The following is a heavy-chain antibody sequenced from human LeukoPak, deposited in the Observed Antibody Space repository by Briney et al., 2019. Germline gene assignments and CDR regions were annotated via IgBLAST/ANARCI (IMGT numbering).Heavy chain of an antibody. CDR1: GGSISSSSYY. D-gene: IGHD4-17*01. CDR3: ARERDDYGDWNDAFDI. Sequence: SETLSLTCTVSGGSISSSSYYWGWIRQPPGKGLEWMGSIYYSGSTYYNPSLKSKVTISVDTSKNQFSLKLSSVTAADTAVYYCARERDDYGDWNDAFDIWGQGTMVTVSS. V-gene: IGHV4-39*07. J-gene: IGHJ3*02. CDR2: IYYSGST.